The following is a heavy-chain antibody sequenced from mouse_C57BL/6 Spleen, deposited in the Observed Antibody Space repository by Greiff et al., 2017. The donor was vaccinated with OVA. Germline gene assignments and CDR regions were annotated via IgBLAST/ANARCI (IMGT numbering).Heavy chain of an antibody. D-gene: IGHD3-2*02. CDR2: FYPGSGSI. Sequence: VQLQQSGAELVKPGASVKLSCKASGYTFTEYTIHWVKQRSGQGLEWIGWFYPGSGSIKYNEKFKDKATLTADKSASTVYMELSRLTSEDSAVYFCARHEEDSAGYVGAMDDWGQGTSVTVSS. J-gene: IGHJ4*01. V-gene: IGHV1-62-2*01. CDR3: ARHEEDSAGYVGAMDD. CDR1: GYTFTEYT.